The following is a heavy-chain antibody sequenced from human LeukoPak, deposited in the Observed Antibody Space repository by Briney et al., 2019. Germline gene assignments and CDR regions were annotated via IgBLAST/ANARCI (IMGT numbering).Heavy chain of an antibody. CDR2: IYSGGST. J-gene: IGHJ5*02. V-gene: IGHV3-53*01. Sequence: PGGSLRLSCAASGFTVSSNYISWVRQAPGKGLEWVSVIYSGGSTYFAGSVKGRFTMSRDYSKNTLYLQIHSLRAADTAVYYCARALSRSWYAFRSTWFDPWGQGTLVSVPS. D-gene: IGHD6-13*01. CDR1: GFTVSSNY. CDR3: ARALSRSWYAFRSTWFDP.